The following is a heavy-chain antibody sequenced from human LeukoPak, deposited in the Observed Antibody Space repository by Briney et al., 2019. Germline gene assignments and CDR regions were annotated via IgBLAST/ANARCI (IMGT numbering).Heavy chain of an antibody. D-gene: IGHD6-19*01. CDR2: INVHKGNT. CDR3: ARLRIAVAGSTSLDG. CDR1: GYTFPSYG. Sequence: ASVKVSCKASGYTFPSYGISWVRQAPGQGLEWLGWINVHKGNTEYAQKVQDRVTMTTDTSTSTAYMELRSLRSDDTAVYYCARLRIAVAGSTSLDGWGQGTLVTVSS. J-gene: IGHJ5*02. V-gene: IGHV1-18*01.